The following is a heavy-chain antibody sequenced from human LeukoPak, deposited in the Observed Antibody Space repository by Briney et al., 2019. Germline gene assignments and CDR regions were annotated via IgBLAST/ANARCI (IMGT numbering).Heavy chain of an antibody. CDR2: ISYDGSNK. V-gene: IGHV3-30*18. J-gene: IGHJ4*02. Sequence: GGSLRLSCAASGFTFSSYGMHWVRQAPGKGLEWVAVISYDGSNKYYADSVKGRFTISRDNSKNTLYLQMNSLRAEDTAVYYCAEGGGISYSSSWCFDYWGQGTLVTVSS. D-gene: IGHD6-13*01. CDR1: GFTFSSYG. CDR3: AEGGGISYSSSWCFDY.